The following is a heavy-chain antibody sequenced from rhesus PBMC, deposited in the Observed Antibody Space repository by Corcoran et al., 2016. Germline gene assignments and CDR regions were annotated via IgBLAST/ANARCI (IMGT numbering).Heavy chain of an antibody. J-gene: IGHJ4*01. D-gene: IGHD4-29*01. CDR2: IYWDDNK. CDR1: GFSISTTGMG. CDR3: ARNFGSCFDY. Sequence: QVTLKESGPALVKPTQTLTLTCTFSGFSISTTGMGVGRIRQPPGKALEWLALIYWDDNKYYSTSLKSRLTISKDTSKNQVVLTMTNMDPVDTATYYCARNFGSCFDYWGQGVLVTVSS. V-gene: IGHV2-174*01.